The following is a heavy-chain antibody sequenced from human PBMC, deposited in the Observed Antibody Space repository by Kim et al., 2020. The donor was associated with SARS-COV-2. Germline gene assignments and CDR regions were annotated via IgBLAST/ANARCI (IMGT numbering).Heavy chain of an antibody. CDR2: LFHTGST. D-gene: IGHD4-17*01. V-gene: IGHV4-61*01. CDR1: DGSVSSNIHY. Sequence: SETLYLTCTVSDGSVSSNIHYWSWIRQPPGKGLEYIGYLFHTGSTHSNPSLRSRVTLSVDTSKNQFSLNLRSVTAADAAVYYCARMKGSRLLFDYWGQGTLVTVST. J-gene: IGHJ4*02. CDR3: ARMKGSRLLFDY.